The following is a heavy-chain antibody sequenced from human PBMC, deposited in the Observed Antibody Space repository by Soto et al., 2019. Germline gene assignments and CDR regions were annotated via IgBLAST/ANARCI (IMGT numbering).Heavy chain of an antibody. D-gene: IGHD2-2*02. CDR1: GFTFSSYA. V-gene: IGHV3-30-3*01. CDR2: ISYDGSNK. Sequence: GESLKISCAASGFTFSSYAMHWVRQAPGKGLEWVAVISYDGSNKYYADSVKGRFTISRDNSKNTLYLQMNSLRAEDTAVYYCARDYCSSTSCYIGYGMDVWGQGTTVTVSS. J-gene: IGHJ6*02. CDR3: ARDYCSSTSCYIGYGMDV.